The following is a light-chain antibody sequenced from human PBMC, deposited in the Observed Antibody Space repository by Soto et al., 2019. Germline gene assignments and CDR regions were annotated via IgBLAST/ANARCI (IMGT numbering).Light chain of an antibody. Sequence: QSALTQPASVSGSPGQSITISCTGTNSDVGGYNYVSWYQQHPGKAPKLMTYDVSNRPSGVSNRFSGSKSGNTASLTISGLQTEDESDYYCSSYTGSSTYVFGTGTKLTVL. CDR1: NSDVGGYNY. CDR3: SSYTGSSTYV. CDR2: DVS. J-gene: IGLJ1*01. V-gene: IGLV2-14*03.